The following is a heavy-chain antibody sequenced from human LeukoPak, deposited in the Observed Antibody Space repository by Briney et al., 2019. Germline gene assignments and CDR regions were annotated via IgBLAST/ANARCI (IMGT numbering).Heavy chain of an antibody. CDR3: ARVKMGATVSDYYYYYMDV. CDR1: GFSFSSYT. V-gene: IGHV3-64*01. D-gene: IGHD1-26*01. J-gene: IGHJ6*03. Sequence: PGGSLRLSRAASGFSFSSYTMHWVRQAPGKGLEYVSAIISHGGSTHYTNSVRGRFTISRDNSKNTLYLQMGSLRAEDMAVYYCARVKMGATVSDYYYYYMDVWGKGTTVTVSS. CDR2: IISHGGST.